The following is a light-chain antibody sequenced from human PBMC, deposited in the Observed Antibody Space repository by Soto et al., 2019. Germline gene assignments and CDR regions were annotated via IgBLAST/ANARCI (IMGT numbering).Light chain of an antibody. Sequence: EIVLTQSPGTLSLSPGERATLSCRASQSVSSSYLAWYQQKAGQAPRLLIYGASNRATGIPDRFSGSGSGTDFILTISRLEPEDFAVDYCQHYGSSWTFGQGTKVDI. V-gene: IGKV3-20*01. CDR1: QSVSSSY. CDR3: QHYGSSWT. J-gene: IGKJ1*01. CDR2: GAS.